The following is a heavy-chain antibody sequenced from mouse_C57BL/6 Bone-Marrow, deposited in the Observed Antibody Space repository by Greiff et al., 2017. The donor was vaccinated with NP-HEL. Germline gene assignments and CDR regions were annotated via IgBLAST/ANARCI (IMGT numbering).Heavy chain of an antibody. CDR1: GFSLTSYA. D-gene: IGHD1-1*01. Sequence: VQRVESGPGLVAPSQSLSITCTVSGFSLTSYAISWVRQPPGKGLEWLGVIWTGGGTNYNSALKSRLSISKDNSKSQVFLKMNSLQTDDTARYYCARIDYYGSSYFFYFDYWGQGTTLTVSS. CDR3: ARIDYYGSSYFFYFDY. J-gene: IGHJ2*01. V-gene: IGHV2-9-1*01. CDR2: IWTGGGT.